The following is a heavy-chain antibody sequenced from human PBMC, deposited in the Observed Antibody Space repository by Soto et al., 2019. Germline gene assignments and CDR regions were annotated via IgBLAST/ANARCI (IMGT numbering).Heavy chain of an antibody. Sequence: SVKVSCKASEGTFSSYAISWVRQAPGQGLEWMGGIIPIFGTANYAQKFQGRVTITADKSTSTAYMELSSLRSEDTAVYYCARVPSSYGLLFYLDFWGQGTPVTVSS. CDR2: IIPIFGTA. V-gene: IGHV1-69*06. CDR1: EGTFSSYA. J-gene: IGHJ4*02. CDR3: ARVPSSYGLLFYLDF. D-gene: IGHD5-18*01.